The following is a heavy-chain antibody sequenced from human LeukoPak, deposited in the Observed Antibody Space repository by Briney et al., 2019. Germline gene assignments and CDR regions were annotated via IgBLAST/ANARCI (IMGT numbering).Heavy chain of an antibody. J-gene: IGHJ4*02. CDR1: GLTFSSYG. CDR3: ARDAYCSSTSCYPDY. D-gene: IGHD2-2*01. CDR2: IWYDGSNK. Sequence: PGGSLRLSCAASGLTFSSYGMHWVRQAPGKGLEWVAVIWYDGSNKYYADSVKGRFTISRDNSKNTLYLQMNSLRAEDTAVYYCARDAYCSSTSCYPDYWGQGTLVTISS. V-gene: IGHV3-33*01.